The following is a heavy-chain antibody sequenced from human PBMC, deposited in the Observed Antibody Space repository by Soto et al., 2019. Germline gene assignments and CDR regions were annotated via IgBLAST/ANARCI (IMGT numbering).Heavy chain of an antibody. V-gene: IGHV1-69*01. J-gene: IGHJ4*02. CDR2: IIPIFGIK. D-gene: IGHD4-17*01. CDR3: AKEAVDH. CDR1: GGTFNTYA. Sequence: QMQLVQSGAEVKERGSSVKISCKTSGGTFNTYALTWVRQAPGQGLEWIGGIIPIFGIKNVAQRFQGRVTINADESLTTAYVEMTSLRSDDTAGYYCAKEAVDHWGQGTLVTVAS.